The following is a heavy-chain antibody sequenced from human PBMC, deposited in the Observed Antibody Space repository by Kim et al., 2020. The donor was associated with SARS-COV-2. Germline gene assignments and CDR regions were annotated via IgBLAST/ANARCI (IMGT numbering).Heavy chain of an antibody. V-gene: IGHV4-39*02. CDR1: GGSISISSYY. D-gene: IGHD1-26*01. J-gene: IGHJ5*02. Sequence: SETLSLTCTVSGGSISISSYYWGWIRQPPGKGLEWIGSIFYSGTTYYNPSLKSRVTISVDTSKNQFSLKLTSVTAADTAVYYCAREWEVPHLRWFDPWGQGTLVTVSS. CDR2: IFYSGTT. CDR3: AREWEVPHLRWFDP.